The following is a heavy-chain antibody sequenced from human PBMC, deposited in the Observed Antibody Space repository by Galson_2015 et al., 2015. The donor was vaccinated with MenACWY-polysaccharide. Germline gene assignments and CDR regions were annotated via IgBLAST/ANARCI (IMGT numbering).Heavy chain of an antibody. V-gene: IGHV5-51*03. CDR2: IYPGDSET. D-gene: IGHD2-8*02. J-gene: IGHJ4*02. Sequence: QSGAEVKKPGESLRISCKGSGYSFTTYWIAWVRQMPGKGLEWMGLIYPGDSETRYSPSFQGQVTISADKSISTAYLQCSSLRASDTGMFYCARLEGSTDGHHDYWGQGTLVTVSS. CDR3: ARLEGSTDGHHDY. CDR1: GYSFTTYW.